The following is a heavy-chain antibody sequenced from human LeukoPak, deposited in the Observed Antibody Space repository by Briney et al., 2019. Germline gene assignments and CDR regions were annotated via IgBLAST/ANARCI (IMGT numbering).Heavy chain of an antibody. D-gene: IGHD2-15*01. J-gene: IGHJ4*02. V-gene: IGHV4-39*07. CDR1: GGSISSSSYY. Sequence: PSETLSLTCTVSGGSISSSSYYWGWIRQPPGKGLEWIGSIYYSGSTYYNPSLKSRVTISVDTSKNQFSLKLSSVTAADTAVYYCARVVVVAATTFDYWGQGTLVTVSS. CDR2: IYYSGST. CDR3: ARVVVVAATTFDY.